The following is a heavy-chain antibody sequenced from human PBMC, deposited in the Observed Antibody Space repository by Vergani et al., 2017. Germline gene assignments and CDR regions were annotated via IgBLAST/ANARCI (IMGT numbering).Heavy chain of an antibody. Sequence: EVQLLESGGGLVQPGGSLRLSCAASGFTFSSYAMSWVRQAPGKGLEWVSAISGSGGSTYYADSVKGRFTISRDNSKNTLYRQMNSLRAEDTAVYYGAKDLYYGGNAGGRYWGQGTLVTVSS. CDR2: ISGSGGST. CDR3: AKDLYYGGNAGGRY. CDR1: GFTFSSYA. V-gene: IGHV3-23*01. D-gene: IGHD4-23*01. J-gene: IGHJ4*02.